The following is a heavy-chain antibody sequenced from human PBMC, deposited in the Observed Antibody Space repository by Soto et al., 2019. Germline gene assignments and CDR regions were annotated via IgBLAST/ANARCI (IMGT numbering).Heavy chain of an antibody. J-gene: IGHJ6*02. CDR1: GGSFSGYY. CDR2: INHSGST. D-gene: IGHD3-10*01. CDR3: ARVSGIYYYGMDG. Sequence: SETLSLTCAVYGGSFSGYYWNWIRQPPGKGLEWIGEINHSGSTNYNPSLKSRVTISVDTSKNQFSLKLSSVTAADTAVYYCARVSGIYYYGMDGWGQGTTVTVSS. V-gene: IGHV4-34*01.